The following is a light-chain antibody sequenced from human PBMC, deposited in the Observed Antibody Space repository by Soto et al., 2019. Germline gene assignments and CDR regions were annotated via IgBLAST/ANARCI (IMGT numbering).Light chain of an antibody. V-gene: IGKV3-11*01. CDR1: QSVSSY. CDR3: QQRSNWPHT. Sequence: EMVLTQSPATLSLSPGERATLSSRASQSVSSYLACYQQKPGQAPSLLIYDASNRATGIPARFSGSESGTDFPLTISSLEPEDLAVYYCQQRSNWPHTFGQGTKLEIK. J-gene: IGKJ2*01. CDR2: DAS.